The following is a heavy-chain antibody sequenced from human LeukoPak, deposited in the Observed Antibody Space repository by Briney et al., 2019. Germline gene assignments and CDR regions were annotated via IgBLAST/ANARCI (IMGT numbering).Heavy chain of an antibody. V-gene: IGHV3-23*01. CDR1: GFTFSSYA. J-gene: IGHJ4*02. CDR3: AKDYYGSGSPIDY. D-gene: IGHD3-10*01. Sequence: GGSLRLSCAASGFTFSSYAMIWVRQAPGKGLEWVSTISGSGSSTYSADSVKGRFTISRDNSKNTLHLQMNSLRADDTAVYYCAKDYYGSGSPIDYWGQGTLVTVSS. CDR2: ISGSGSST.